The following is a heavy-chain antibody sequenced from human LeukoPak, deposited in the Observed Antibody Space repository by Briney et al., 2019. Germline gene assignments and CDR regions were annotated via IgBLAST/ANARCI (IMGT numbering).Heavy chain of an antibody. D-gene: IGHD5-12*01. CDR1: GSTFSTYW. Sequence: PGGSLRLSCAASGSTFSTYWMAWVRQAPGKGLEWVANIRQDGGEKYYVDSGKGRFTISRDNAQNSLYLHINSLGAEDTAVYYCARHRVGTTQVGLFSYWGQGTLVTVSS. CDR3: ARHRVGTTQVGLFSY. V-gene: IGHV3-7*01. J-gene: IGHJ4*02. CDR2: IRQDGGEK.